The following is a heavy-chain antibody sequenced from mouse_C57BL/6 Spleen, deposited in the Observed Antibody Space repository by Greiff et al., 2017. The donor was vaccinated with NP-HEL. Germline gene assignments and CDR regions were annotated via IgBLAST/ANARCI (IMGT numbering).Heavy chain of an antibody. V-gene: IGHV1-55*01. CDR1: GYTFTSYW. Sequence: QVQLQQPGAELVKPGASVKMSCKASGYTFTSYWITWVKQRPGQGLEWIGDIYPGSGSTNYNEKFKSKATLTVDTSSSTAYMQLSSLTSEDSAVYYCARGITTVEAWFAYWGQGTLVTVSA. D-gene: IGHD1-1*01. CDR3: ARGITTVEAWFAY. CDR2: IYPGSGST. J-gene: IGHJ3*01.